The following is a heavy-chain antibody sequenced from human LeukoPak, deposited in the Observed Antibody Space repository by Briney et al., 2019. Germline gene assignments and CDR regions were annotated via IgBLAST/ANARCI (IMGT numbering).Heavy chain of an antibody. CDR3: ARGSHGRITMIETKDAFDI. CDR2: IYYSGST. J-gene: IGHJ3*02. CDR1: GGSISSYY. D-gene: IGHD3-22*01. Sequence: KASETLSLTCTVSGGSISSYYWSWIRQPPGKGLEWIGYIYYSGSTNYNPSLKSRVTISVDTSKNQFSLKLSSVTAADTAVYYCARGSHGRITMIETKDAFDIWGQGTMVTVSS. V-gene: IGHV4-59*12.